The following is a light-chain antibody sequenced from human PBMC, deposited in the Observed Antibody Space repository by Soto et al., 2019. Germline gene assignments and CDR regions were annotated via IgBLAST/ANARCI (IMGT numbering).Light chain of an antibody. J-gene: IGKJ4*01. CDR3: QQYGSSPLT. CDR2: EAS. V-gene: IGKV3-20*01. Sequence: EIVLTQSPATLSLSPGERATLSCRASQSVGNNLAWYQQKPGQAPGLLIYEASTRATGIPARFSGSGSGTDFSLTISRLEPEDFAVYYCQQYGSSPLTFGGGTKVDIK. CDR1: QSVGNN.